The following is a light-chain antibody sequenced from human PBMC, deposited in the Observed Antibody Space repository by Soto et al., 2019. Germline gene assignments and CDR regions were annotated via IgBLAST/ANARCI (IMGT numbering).Light chain of an antibody. V-gene: IGLV4-69*01. CDR2: LDSDGSD. Sequence: QAVVTQSPSASASLGASVKLTCTLSSGHSSYAIAWHQQQPEKGPRYLMKLDSDGSDIKGDGIPDRFSGSSSGAERYLTISSLQSEDEADYYCQTWGTGTWVFGGGTKLTVL. CDR3: QTWGTGTWV. J-gene: IGLJ3*02. CDR1: SGHSSYA.